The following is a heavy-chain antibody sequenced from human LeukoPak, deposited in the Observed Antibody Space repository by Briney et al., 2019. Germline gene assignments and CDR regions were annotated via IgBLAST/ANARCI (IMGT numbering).Heavy chain of an antibody. CDR1: GYTFTGNY. CDR3: ASGAFSRTNAYRY. CDR2: INPDRGDT. J-gene: IGHJ4*02. D-gene: IGHD2-2*01. V-gene: IGHV1-2*02. Sequence: ASVTVSCKASGYTFTGNYMHWVRQAPGQGLEWVGWINPDRGDTSYAQTFQGRVTMTRDTSITTAYMELSSLRSDDTAVYYCASGAFSRTNAYRYWGQGTLVTVSS.